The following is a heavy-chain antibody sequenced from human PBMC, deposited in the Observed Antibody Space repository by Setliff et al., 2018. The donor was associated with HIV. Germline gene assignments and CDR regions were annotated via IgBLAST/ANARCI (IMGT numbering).Heavy chain of an antibody. CDR2: LRTGTGDT. Sequence: ASVKVSCKASGYTFTYYSMHWVRLAPGQRLEWMGWLRTGTGDTSYSEKFQGRLTITRDTSANTAYMELSNLRSEDTAIYYCLRRATAAEVFDYWGQGTLVTVSS. CDR1: GYTFTYYS. CDR3: LRRATAAEVFDY. V-gene: IGHV1-3*04. J-gene: IGHJ4*02. D-gene: IGHD6-13*01.